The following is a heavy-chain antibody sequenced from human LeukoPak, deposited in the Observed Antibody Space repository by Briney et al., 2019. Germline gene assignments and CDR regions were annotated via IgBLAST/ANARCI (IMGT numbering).Heavy chain of an antibody. J-gene: IGHJ6*02. CDR3: AKVVLGYCSSTSCYIWDYGMDV. V-gene: IGHV3-23*01. CDR1: GFTFSSYA. D-gene: IGHD2-2*02. CDR2: ISGSGGST. Sequence: GGSLRLSCAAPGFTFSSYAMSWVRQAPGKGLEWVSAISGSGGSTYYADSVKGRFTISRDNSKNTLYLQMNSLRAEDTAVYYCAKVVLGYCSSTSCYIWDYGMDVWGQGTTVTVSS.